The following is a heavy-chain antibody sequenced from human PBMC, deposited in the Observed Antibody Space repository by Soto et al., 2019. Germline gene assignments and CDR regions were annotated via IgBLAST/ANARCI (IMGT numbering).Heavy chain of an antibody. CDR3: AKHPTDWVANTVTLTWFHP. V-gene: IGHV4-39*01. J-gene: IGHJ5*02. CDR1: GGFISSSSYY. CDR2: IYYDGSA. D-gene: IGHD4-17*01. Sequence: SETLSLTCSFSGGFISSSSYYWCWIRQAPGKGLEWVGSIYYDGSAFYNPSLKNRVTLSVDTSKNQFSLQLHSVTAADTARYNCAKHPTDWVANTVTLTWFHPWGLGTLVTVSS.